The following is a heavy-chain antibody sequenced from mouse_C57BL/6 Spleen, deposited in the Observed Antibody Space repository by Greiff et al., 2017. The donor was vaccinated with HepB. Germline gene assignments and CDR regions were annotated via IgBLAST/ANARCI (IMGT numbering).Heavy chain of an antibody. CDR3: ARSEEGLYYGSSYWYFDV. V-gene: IGHV1-54*01. D-gene: IGHD1-1*01. J-gene: IGHJ1*03. CDR1: GYAFTNYL. Sequence: QVQLQQSGAELVRPGTSVKVSCKASGYAFTNYLIEWVKQRPGQGLEWIGVINPGSGGTNYNEKFKGKATLTADKSSSTAYMQLSSLTSEDSAVYFCARSEEGLYYGSSYWYFDVWGTGTTVTVSS. CDR2: INPGSGGT.